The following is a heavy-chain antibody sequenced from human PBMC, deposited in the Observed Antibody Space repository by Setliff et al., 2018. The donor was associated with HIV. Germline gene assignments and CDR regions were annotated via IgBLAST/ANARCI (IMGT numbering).Heavy chain of an antibody. D-gene: IGHD3-10*01. CDR1: GDTFNSYT. CDR3: ATSYGSGVAPFDY. J-gene: IGHJ4*02. Sequence: SVKVSCKTSGDTFNSYTINWVRQAPGQGLEWMGRTIPVLSMSNFAHKFQGRGTITADKSTNTAYLRLSGLTSDDTAIYYCATSYGSGVAPFDYWGQGTLVTVS. V-gene: IGHV1-69*02. CDR2: TIPVLSMS.